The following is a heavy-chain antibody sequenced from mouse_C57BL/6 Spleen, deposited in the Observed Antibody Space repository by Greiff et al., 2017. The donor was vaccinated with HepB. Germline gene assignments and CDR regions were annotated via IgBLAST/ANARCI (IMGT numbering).Heavy chain of an antibody. V-gene: IGHV5-9-1*02. CDR2: ISSGGDYI. D-gene: IGHD2-3*01. J-gene: IGHJ4*01. CDR3: TREDDGYSYYYAMDY. Sequence: EVQLVESGEGLVKPGGSLKLSCAASGFTFSSYAMSWVRQTPEKRLEWVAYISSGGDYIYYADTVKGRFTISRDNARNTLYLQMSSLKSEDTAMYYCTREDDGYSYYYAMDYWGQGTSVTVSS. CDR1: GFTFSSYA.